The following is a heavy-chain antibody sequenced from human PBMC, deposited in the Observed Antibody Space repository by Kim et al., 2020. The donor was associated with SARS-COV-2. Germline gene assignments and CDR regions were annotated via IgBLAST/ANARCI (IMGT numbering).Heavy chain of an antibody. V-gene: IGHV5-10-1*01. Sequence: SPSSQGHVTISADKSISTAYLQWSSLKASDTAMYYCAREGRDYYYYGMDVWGQGTTVTVSS. J-gene: IGHJ6*02. CDR3: AREGRDYYYYGMDV.